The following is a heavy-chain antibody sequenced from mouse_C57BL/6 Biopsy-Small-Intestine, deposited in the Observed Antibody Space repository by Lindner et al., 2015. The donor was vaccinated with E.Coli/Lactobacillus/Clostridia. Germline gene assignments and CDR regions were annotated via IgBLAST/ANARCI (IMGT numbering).Heavy chain of an antibody. D-gene: IGHD1-1*02. CDR3: ARGGRCSGGSCRQNYYFYGMDV. Sequence: SVKVSCKASGGTFDSYAISWVRQAPGQGLEWMGGIIPIFDTANYAQKFQGRVTITADESTSTAYMELSSLRSEDTAVYYCARGGRCSGGSCRQNYYFYGMDVWGQGTTVTVSS. CDR2: IIPIFDTA. CDR1: GGTFDSYA. J-gene: IGHJ1*01. V-gene: IGHV1-81*01.